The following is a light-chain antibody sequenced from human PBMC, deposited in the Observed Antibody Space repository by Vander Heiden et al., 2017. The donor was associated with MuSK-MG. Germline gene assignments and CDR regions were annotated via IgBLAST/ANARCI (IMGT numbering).Light chain of an antibody. Sequence: DIQVTQSPSSLSASVGDRVTITCRASQTISTYLNWYQQKPGKAPKLLIYAASSLQSGVPSRFSGSASGTDFTLTISMLQPEDFTTYYCQQSDSAPYTFGQGTKLEIK. V-gene: IGKV1-39*01. CDR2: AAS. CDR1: QTISTY. CDR3: QQSDSAPYT. J-gene: IGKJ2*01.